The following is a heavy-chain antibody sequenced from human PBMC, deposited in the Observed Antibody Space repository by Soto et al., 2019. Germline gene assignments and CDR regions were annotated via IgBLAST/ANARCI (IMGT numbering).Heavy chain of an antibody. Sequence: DTRSLTCTVSAGSPSTSMYYWGRLRQPPVKGLEWIGSIYYSGSTYYNPSLKSRVTISVDTSKNQFSLKLSSVTAADTAVYYCARHVHSVVRFLDLFAPWGQGTLVIVSS. CDR2: IYYSGST. CDR3: ARHVHSVVRFLDLFAP. D-gene: IGHD3-3*01. J-gene: IGHJ5*02. V-gene: IGHV4-39*01. CDR1: AGSPSTSMYY.